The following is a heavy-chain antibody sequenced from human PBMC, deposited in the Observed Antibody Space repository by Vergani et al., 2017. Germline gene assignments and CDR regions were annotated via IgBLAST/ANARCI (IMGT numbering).Heavy chain of an antibody. D-gene: IGHD3-22*01. CDR1: GYTLTELS. CDR2: INPNSGGT. J-gene: IGHJ4*02. Sequence: QVQLVQSGAEVKKPGASVKVSCKVSGYTLTELSMHWVRQAPGQGLEWMGWINPNSGGTNYAQKFQGRVTMTRDTSISTAYMELSRLRSDDTAVYYCASSADYYDSSGYPNWGQGTLVTVSS. CDR3: ASSADYYDSSGYPN. V-gene: IGHV1-2*02.